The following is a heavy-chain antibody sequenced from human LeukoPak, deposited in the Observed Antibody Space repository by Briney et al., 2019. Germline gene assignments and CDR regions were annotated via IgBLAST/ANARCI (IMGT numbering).Heavy chain of an antibody. V-gene: IGHV4-39*07. D-gene: IGHD5-12*01. CDR1: GGSISSSSYY. J-gene: IGHJ4*02. Sequence: PSETLSLTCTVSGGSISSSSYYWGWIRQPPGKGLEWIGIIYYSGSTYYNPSLKSRVTVSVDKSKNQFSLKLTSVTAADTAVYYCARREFVAAYFDYWGQGNLVTVSS. CDR3: ARREFVAAYFDY. CDR2: IYYSGST.